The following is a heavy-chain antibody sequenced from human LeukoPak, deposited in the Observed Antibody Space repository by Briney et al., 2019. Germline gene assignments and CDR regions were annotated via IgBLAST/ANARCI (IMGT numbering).Heavy chain of an antibody. CDR1: RYTFTSFD. V-gene: IGHV1-8*01. Sequence: ASVKVSCKASRYTFTSFDINWVRQATGQGLEWMGWMNPNSGNTGYAQKFQGRVTMTRNTSISTAYMELSSLRSEDTAVYYCARAYQDSSSWFYYYYYMDVWGKGTTVTVSS. CDR3: ARAYQDSSSWFYYYYYMDV. D-gene: IGHD6-13*01. J-gene: IGHJ6*03. CDR2: MNPNSGNT.